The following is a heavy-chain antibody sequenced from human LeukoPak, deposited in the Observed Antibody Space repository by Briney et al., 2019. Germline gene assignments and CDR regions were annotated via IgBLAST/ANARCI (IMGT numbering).Heavy chain of an antibody. CDR3: ARSPRRFFGIDY. D-gene: IGHD3-10*01. J-gene: IGHJ4*02. Sequence: SETLSLTCTVSGGSISSYYWSWIRQPPGKGLEWIGYIYYSGSTNYNPSLKSRVTISVDTSKNQFSLKLSSVTAADTAVYYCARSPRRFFGIDYWGQGTLVTVSS. V-gene: IGHV4-59*01. CDR1: GGSISSYY. CDR2: IYYSGST.